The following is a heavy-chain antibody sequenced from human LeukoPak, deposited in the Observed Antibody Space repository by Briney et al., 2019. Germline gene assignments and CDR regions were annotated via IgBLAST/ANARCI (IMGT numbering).Heavy chain of an antibody. CDR2: ISGDGGGT. CDR3: AKDQDFWSGYATHNWFDP. V-gene: IGHV3-23*01. D-gene: IGHD3-3*01. J-gene: IGHJ5*02. Sequence: PGGSLRLSCAASGFTFSSYWMSWVRQAPGKGLEWVSAISGDGGGTNYADSVKGRFTISRDNSKNTLYLQMNSLRAEDTAVYYCAKDQDFWSGYATHNWFDPWGQGTLVTVSS. CDR1: GFTFSSYW.